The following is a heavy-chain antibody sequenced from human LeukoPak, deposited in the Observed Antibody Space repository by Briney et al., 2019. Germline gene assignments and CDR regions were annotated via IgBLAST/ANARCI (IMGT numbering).Heavy chain of an antibody. D-gene: IGHD3-22*01. V-gene: IGHV3-23*01. CDR1: GFTFSSYA. J-gene: IGHJ4*02. Sequence: GGSLRLSCAASGFTFSSYAMSWVRQAPGKGLEWVSAISGSGGSTYYADSVKGRFTISRDNSKNTLYLQMNSLRAEDTAVYYCAKDPAAYYYDSSGYYPVWGQGTLVTVSS. CDR2: ISGSGGST. CDR3: AKDPAAYYYDSSGYYPV.